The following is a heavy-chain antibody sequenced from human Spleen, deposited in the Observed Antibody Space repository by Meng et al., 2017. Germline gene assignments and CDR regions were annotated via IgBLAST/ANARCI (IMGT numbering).Heavy chain of an antibody. J-gene: IGHJ4*02. D-gene: IGHD2-15*01. CDR3: ARAAYCSGGSCYPYFDY. CDR2: IYYSGST. V-gene: IGHV4-39*07. CDR1: GGSISSSSYY. Sequence: QLQLQESGPGRVKPSETLSLTCTVSGGSISSSSYYWGWIRQPPGKGLEWIGSIYYSGSTYYNPSLKSRVTISVDTSKNQFSLKLSSVTASDTAVYYCARAAYCSGGSCYPYFDYWGQGTLVTVSS.